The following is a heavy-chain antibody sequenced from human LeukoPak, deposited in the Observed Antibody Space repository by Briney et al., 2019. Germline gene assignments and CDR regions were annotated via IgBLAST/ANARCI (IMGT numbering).Heavy chain of an antibody. CDR1: GFTFSSYA. V-gene: IGHV3-30-3*01. CDR3: ARDPTYSGSYWANRRYAFDI. J-gene: IGHJ3*02. Sequence: GGSLRLSCAASGFTFSSYAMHWVRQAPGKGLEWVAVISYDGSNKYYADSVKGRFTISRDNSKNTLYLQMNSLRAEDTAVYYCARDPTYSGSYWANRRYAFDIWGQGTMVTVSS. CDR2: ISYDGSNK. D-gene: IGHD1-26*01.